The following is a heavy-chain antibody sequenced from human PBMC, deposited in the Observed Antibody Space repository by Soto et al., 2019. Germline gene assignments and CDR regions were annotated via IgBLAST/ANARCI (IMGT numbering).Heavy chain of an antibody. Sequence: PSETLSLTCTVSGGSLSSYYWGWIRQPPGKGLEWIGHISHSGSTSYNPSLKSRVTVSLDTSKNQFSLKVRSVTAADTAVYYCAKCPLESGYLHYYYMDGWGKGNTVTVSS. CDR2: ISHSGST. CDR1: GGSLSSYY. CDR3: AKCPLESGYLHYYYMDG. J-gene: IGHJ6*03. V-gene: IGHV4-59*01. D-gene: IGHD3-3*01.